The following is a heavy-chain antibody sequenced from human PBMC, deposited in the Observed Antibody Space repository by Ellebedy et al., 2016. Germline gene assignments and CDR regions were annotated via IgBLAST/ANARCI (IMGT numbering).Heavy chain of an antibody. CDR1: GDSINAGTYY. Sequence: SETLSLTXIVSGDSINAGTYYWSWIRQPAGKGLEWIGRIYTSGNSIYNPSLKSRVSMSVDTSKNHFSLELRSVTAADTAVYYCATLTIPGGSDSWGQGILVTVSS. CDR3: ATLTIPGGSDS. CDR2: IYTSGNS. J-gene: IGHJ4*02. V-gene: IGHV4-61*02. D-gene: IGHD3-3*01.